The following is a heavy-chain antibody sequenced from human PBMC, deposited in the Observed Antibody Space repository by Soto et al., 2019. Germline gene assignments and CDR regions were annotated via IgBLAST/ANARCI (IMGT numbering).Heavy chain of an antibody. CDR1: GITFSSYG. Sequence: QVRLVESGGGVVQPGTSLSLSCVASGITFSSYGFHWGRQAPGKGLEWVAFISYDGSSKYYADSVKGRFAISRDNSKNTLYLQMSSLRLEDTAVHYCAKDRRYRSSLSELDPWGQGTLVSVSS. CDR3: AKDRRYRSSLSELDP. CDR2: ISYDGSSK. V-gene: IGHV3-30*18. J-gene: IGHJ5*02. D-gene: IGHD6-13*01.